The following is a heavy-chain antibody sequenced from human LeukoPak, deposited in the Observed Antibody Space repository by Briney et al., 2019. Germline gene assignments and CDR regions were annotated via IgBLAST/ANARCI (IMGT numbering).Heavy chain of an antibody. J-gene: IGHJ3*02. CDR3: AIEVVVIATDAFDI. Sequence: ASVKVSCKASGYTFTGYYMPWVRQAPGQGLEWMGWINPNSGGTNYAQKFQGRVTMTRDTSISTAYMELSRLRSDDTAVYYCAIEVVVIATDAFDIWGQGTMVTVSS. CDR2: INPNSGGT. V-gene: IGHV1-2*02. D-gene: IGHD2-21*01. CDR1: GYTFTGYY.